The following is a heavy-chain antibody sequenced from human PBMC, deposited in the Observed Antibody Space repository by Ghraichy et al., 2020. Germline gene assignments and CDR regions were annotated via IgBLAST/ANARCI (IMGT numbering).Heavy chain of an antibody. V-gene: IGHV3-48*01. CDR2: ISTSSSPI. Sequence: GESLNISCAASGFTFSSYSMNWVRQAPGKGLEWVSYISTSSSPIYYADSVKGRFTISRDNAKNSLYLQMNGLRAEDTAVYYCAREDDSSGYYYGIDYWGQGTLVTVSS. CDR1: GFTFSSYS. J-gene: IGHJ4*02. CDR3: AREDDSSGYYYGIDY. D-gene: IGHD3-22*01.